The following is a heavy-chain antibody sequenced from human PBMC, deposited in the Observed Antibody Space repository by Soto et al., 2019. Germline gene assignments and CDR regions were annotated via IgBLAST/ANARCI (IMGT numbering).Heavy chain of an antibody. CDR2: IYHSGST. V-gene: IGHV4-4*02. Sequence: PSETLSLTCAVSGGSISSSNWWSWVRQPPGKGLEWIGEIYHSGSTNYNPSLKSRVTISVDKSKNQFSLKLSSVTAADTAVYYCARGSIAAAGSYYGMDVWGQGTTVTVSS. CDR1: GGSISSSNW. J-gene: IGHJ6*02. CDR3: ARGSIAAAGSYYGMDV. D-gene: IGHD6-13*01.